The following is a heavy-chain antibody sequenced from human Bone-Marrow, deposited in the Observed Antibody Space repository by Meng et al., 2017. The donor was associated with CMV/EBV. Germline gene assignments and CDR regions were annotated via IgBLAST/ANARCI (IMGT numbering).Heavy chain of an antibody. J-gene: IGHJ6*02. D-gene: IGHD2-2*01. V-gene: IGHV1-69*10. CDR2: IIPILGIA. Sequence: SVKVSCKASGGTFSSYAISWVRQAPGQGLEWMGGIIPILGIANYAQKFQGRVTITADKSTSTAYMELSSLRSEDTAVYYCARRGEEVGPANNHYYYGMDVWGQGTTVTVSS. CDR3: ARRGEEVGPANNHYYYGMDV. CDR1: GGTFSSYA.